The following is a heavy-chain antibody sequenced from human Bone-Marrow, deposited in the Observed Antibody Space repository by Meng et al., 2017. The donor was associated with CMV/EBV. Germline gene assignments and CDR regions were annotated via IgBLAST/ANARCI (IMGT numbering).Heavy chain of an antibody. V-gene: IGHV4-34*01. Sequence: SETLSLTCAVYGGSFSGYYWSWIRQSPGKGLEWIGEINHSGSTNYNPTLKSRVTISVDTSKSQFSLNLSSVTAADTAVYYCARGPGGTGAGAFDYWGQGTLVTVSS. J-gene: IGHJ4*02. D-gene: IGHD6-13*01. CDR3: ARGPGGTGAGAFDY. CDR1: GGSFSGYY. CDR2: INHSGST.